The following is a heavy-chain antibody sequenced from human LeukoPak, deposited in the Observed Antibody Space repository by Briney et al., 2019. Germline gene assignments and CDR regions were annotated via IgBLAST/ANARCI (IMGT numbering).Heavy chain of an antibody. CDR1: GYTFTSYA. V-gene: IGHV1-69*06. CDR2: IIPIFGTA. CDR3: ARDPGCSGGSCFPGSDV. D-gene: IGHD2-15*01. Sequence: ASVKVSCKASGYTFTSYAMHWVRQAPGQRLEWMGGIIPIFGTANYAQKFQGRVTITADKSTSTAYMELSSLRSEDTAVYYCARDPGCSGGSCFPGSDVWGKGTTVTVSS. J-gene: IGHJ6*04.